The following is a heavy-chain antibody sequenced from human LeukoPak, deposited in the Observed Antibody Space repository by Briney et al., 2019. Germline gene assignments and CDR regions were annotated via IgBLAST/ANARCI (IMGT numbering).Heavy chain of an antibody. J-gene: IGHJ4*02. CDR3: ARDFWSGYFDY. V-gene: IGHV4-39*02. CDR2: IYYSGST. Sequence: KPSETLSLTCTVSGGSISSSSYYWGWIRQPPGKGLGWIGSIYYSGSTYYNPSLKSRVTISIDTSKNQSSLKLSSVTAADTAVYYCARDFWSGYFDYWGQGTLVTVSS. D-gene: IGHD3-3*01. CDR1: GGSISSSSYY.